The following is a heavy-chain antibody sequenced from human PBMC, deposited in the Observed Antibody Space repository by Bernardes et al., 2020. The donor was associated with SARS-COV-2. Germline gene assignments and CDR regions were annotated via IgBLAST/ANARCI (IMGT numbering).Heavy chain of an antibody. V-gene: IGHV1-18*04. D-gene: IGHD2-15*01. Sequence: ASVKVSCKASGYTFTSYSISWVRQAPGQGLEWMGWISTYHGNTNYAQKLQGRVTVTTDTSTSTAYMELRSLRSDDTAVYYCAGGRLGGDYWGQGTLVTVSS. J-gene: IGHJ4*02. CDR1: GYTFTSYS. CDR2: ISTYHGNT. CDR3: AGGRLGGDY.